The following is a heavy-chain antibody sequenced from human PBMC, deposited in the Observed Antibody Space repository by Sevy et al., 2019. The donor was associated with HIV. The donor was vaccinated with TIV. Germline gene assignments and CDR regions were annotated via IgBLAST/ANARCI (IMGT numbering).Heavy chain of an antibody. D-gene: IGHD2-2*01. Sequence: SETLSLTCAVHGGSFSGYYWSWIRESPGKGLEWIGEINDSGITNYNPSPKSRVTISVDTSKKDFSLRLSSVTAADKAVYYCARSPPVVVVPGAPSWFDPWGQGTLVTVSS. CDR2: INDSGIT. CDR1: GGSFSGYY. J-gene: IGHJ5*02. CDR3: ARSPPVVVVPGAPSWFDP. V-gene: IGHV4-34*01.